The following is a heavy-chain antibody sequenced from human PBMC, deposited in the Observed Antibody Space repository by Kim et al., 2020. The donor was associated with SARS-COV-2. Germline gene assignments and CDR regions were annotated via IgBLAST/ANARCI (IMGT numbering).Heavy chain of an antibody. Sequence: GGSLRLSCSASGFTFSSYAMHWVRQAPGKGLEYVSAISSNGGSTYYADSVKGRFTISRDNSKNTLYLQMSSLRAEDTAVYYCLTGGIVATIRSKSGGYSYGPYFTPVGYWGQGTLVPVSS. CDR1: GFTFSSYA. D-gene: IGHD5-18*01. J-gene: IGHJ4*02. V-gene: IGHV3-64D*09. CDR3: LTGGIVATIRSKSGGYSYGPYFTPVGY. CDR2: ISSNGGST.